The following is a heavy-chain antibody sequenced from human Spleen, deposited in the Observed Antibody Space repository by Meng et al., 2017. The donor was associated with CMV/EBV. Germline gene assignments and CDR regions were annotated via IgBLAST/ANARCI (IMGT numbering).Heavy chain of an antibody. Sequence: GESLKISCAASGFTFSRYDMSWVRQGPGNGLEWVSLITGRGSSTYYADSVKGRFTISRDNSKNTLFLQMNSLRPEDTAVYYCARGDPYDILTRYYNPLGYWGQGVLVTVSS. V-gene: IGHV3-23*01. CDR3: ARGDPYDILTRYYNPLGY. CDR2: ITGRGSST. J-gene: IGHJ4*02. D-gene: IGHD3-9*01. CDR1: GFTFSRYD.